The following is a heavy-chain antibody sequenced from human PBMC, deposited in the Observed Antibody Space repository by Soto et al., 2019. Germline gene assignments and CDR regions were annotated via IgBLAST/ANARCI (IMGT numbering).Heavy chain of an antibody. CDR1: GFTFSSFW. D-gene: IGHD5-12*01. Sequence: PGGSLRLSCAASGFTFSSFWMTWVRQAPGKGLEWVANIKQDGNEKYYVDSVKGRFTISRDNAKNSLYLQMNSLRTEDTAVYYCYATAIVASDYWGQGTPVTVSS. J-gene: IGHJ4*02. CDR3: YATAIVASDY. CDR2: IKQDGNEK. V-gene: IGHV3-7*03.